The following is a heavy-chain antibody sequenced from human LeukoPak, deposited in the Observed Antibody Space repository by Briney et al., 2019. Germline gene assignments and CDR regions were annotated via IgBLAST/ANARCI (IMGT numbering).Heavy chain of an antibody. CDR2: ISGSGGST. D-gene: IGHD2-2*01. V-gene: IGHV3-23*01. CDR3: AKGRGRIRYQLLIGAFDI. J-gene: IGHJ3*02. CDR1: GFTVNSNY. Sequence: GGSLRLSCAASGFTVNSNYMSWVRQAPGKGLEWVSAISGSGGSTYYADSVKGRFTISRDNSKNTLYLQMNSLRAEDTAVYYCAKGRGRIRYQLLIGAFDIWGQGTMVTVSS.